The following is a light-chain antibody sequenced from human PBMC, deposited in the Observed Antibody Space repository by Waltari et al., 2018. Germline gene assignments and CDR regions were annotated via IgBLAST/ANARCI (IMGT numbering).Light chain of an antibody. CDR2: WAS. CDR3: HQYYSSLLT. Sequence: DIVMTQSPDSLAVSLGERATINCKSSQSILSSSNNKNYLAWFQQKPGQPPRLLIYWASTRESGVPDRFSGSGSGADFTLTINNLQADDVALYYCHQYYSSLLTFGGGTKVEIK. V-gene: IGKV4-1*01. CDR1: QSILSSSNNKNY. J-gene: IGKJ4*01.